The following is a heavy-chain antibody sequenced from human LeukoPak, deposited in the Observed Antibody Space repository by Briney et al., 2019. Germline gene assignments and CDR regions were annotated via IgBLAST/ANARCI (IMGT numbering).Heavy chain of an antibody. CDR1: GFTFSDYY. J-gene: IGHJ4*02. D-gene: IGHD5-24*01. Sequence: KPGGPLRLPCAASGFTFSDYYMSWIRQAPGKGLEWVSYISTSGGTIYYADSVKGRFTISRDNAKNSLYLQMSSLRAEDTAVYYCARDWVGDGYNYYHYFDCWGQGALVTVSS. CDR3: ARDWVGDGYNYYHYFDC. CDR2: ISTSGGTI. V-gene: IGHV3-11*01.